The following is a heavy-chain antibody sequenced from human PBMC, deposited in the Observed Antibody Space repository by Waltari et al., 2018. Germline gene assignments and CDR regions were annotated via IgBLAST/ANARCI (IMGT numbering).Heavy chain of an antibody. CDR3: ATKRESSASGFDY. CDR1: GGSIRSSSYY. V-gene: IGHV4-39*01. D-gene: IGHD6-19*01. J-gene: IGHJ4*02. Sequence: QLQLQESGPGLVKPSETLSFTCTVSGGSIRSSSYYWGWLRQPPGKGLEWIGSIYYSGSTYYNPSLKSRVTISVDTSKNQFSLKLSSVTAADTAVYYCATKRESSASGFDYWGQGTLVTVSS. CDR2: IYYSGST.